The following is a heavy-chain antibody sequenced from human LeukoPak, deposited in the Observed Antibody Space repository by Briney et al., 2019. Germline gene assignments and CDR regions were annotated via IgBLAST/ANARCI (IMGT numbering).Heavy chain of an antibody. CDR2: IWYDGNNK. D-gene: IGHD3-22*01. CDR3: ARGTSGYYSAFDY. CDR1: AFTFSSYG. J-gene: IGHJ4*02. Sequence: GRSLRLSCAASAFTFSSYGMHWVRQAPGKGLGWEAVIWYDGNNKYYADSVKGRFTISRDNSKNTLYLQMNSLRAEDTAVYYCARGTSGYYSAFDYWGQGTLVTVSS. V-gene: IGHV3-33*01.